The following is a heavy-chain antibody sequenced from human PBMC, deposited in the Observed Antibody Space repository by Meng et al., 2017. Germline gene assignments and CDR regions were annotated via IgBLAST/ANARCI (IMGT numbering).Heavy chain of an antibody. D-gene: IGHD6-13*01. CDR1: GFTFSSYA. J-gene: IGHJ4*01. Sequence: GESLKISCAASGFTFSSYAMHWVRQAPGKGLEWVAVISYDGSNKYYADSVKGRFTISRDNSKNTLYLQMNSLRAEDTAVYYCAKMYSSSSPYYFAYWGHGNLVNGSS. CDR3: AKMYSSSSPYYFAY. V-gene: IGHV3-30*07. CDR2: ISYDGSNK.